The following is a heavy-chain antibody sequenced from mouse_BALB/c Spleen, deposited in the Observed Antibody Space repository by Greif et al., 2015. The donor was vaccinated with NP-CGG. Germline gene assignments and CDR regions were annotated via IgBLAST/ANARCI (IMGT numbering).Heavy chain of an antibody. CDR2: INPSTGYT. D-gene: IGHD3-3*01. CDR3: ARGRDGDY. Sequence: VQRVASGAELAKPGASGKMSCRASGYAFTSYWMHWVKQRPGQGLEWIGYINPSTGYTEYNQKVKDKATLTADKSSSTAYMQLSGLTSEDSAVYYCARGRDGDYWGQGTTLTVSS. CDR1: GYAFTSYW. J-gene: IGHJ2*01. V-gene: IGHV1-7*01.